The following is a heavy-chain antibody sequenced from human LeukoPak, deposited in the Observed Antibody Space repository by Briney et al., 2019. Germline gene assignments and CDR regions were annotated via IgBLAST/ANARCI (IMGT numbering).Heavy chain of an antibody. CDR1: GFTFSIYW. J-gene: IGHJ4*02. V-gene: IGHV3-7*01. Sequence: GGSLRLSCAASGFTFSIYWMSWVRQAPGKGLEWVANMKEDGSEEHYVDSVKGRFTVSRDNAKNSLYPQMNSLRAEDTAVYYCTRCGDGYENPDFDYWGPGILVAVSS. CDR3: TRCGDGYENPDFDY. D-gene: IGHD5-24*01. CDR2: MKEDGSEE.